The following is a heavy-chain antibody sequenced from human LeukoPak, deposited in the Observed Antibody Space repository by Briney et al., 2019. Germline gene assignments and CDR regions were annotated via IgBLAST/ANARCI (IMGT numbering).Heavy chain of an antibody. D-gene: IGHD3-22*01. CDR2: ISSSSSYI. Sequence: GGSPRLSCAASGFTFSSYSMNWVRQAPGKGLEWVSSISSSSSYIYYADSVKGRFTISRDNAKNSLYLQMNSLRAEDTAVYYCARGDGDSDSNGVLMGWFDPWGQGTLVTVSS. CDR3: ARGDGDSDSNGVLMGWFDP. CDR1: GFTFSSYS. J-gene: IGHJ5*02. V-gene: IGHV3-21*01.